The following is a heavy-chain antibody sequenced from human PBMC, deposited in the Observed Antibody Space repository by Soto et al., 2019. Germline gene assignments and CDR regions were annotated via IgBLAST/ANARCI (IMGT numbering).Heavy chain of an antibody. D-gene: IGHD3-10*01. CDR1: GYTFTDNG. CDR2: INPNNGNT. V-gene: IGHV1-18*01. Sequence: QVQLVQSGAEVKKPGASVKVSCKASGYTFTDNGVSWMRQAPGQGLEWMGWINPNNGNTKYAQNFQGRVTMTTDPSTSTAYVELRSLRSDDTAMYYCARSSISGIFYYYYWGQGTLVTVSS. J-gene: IGHJ4*02. CDR3: ARSSISGIFYYYY.